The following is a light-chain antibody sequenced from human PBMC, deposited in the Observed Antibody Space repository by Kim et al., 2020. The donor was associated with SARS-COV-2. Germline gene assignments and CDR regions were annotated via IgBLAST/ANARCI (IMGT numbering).Light chain of an antibody. CDR2: DAS. J-gene: IGKJ1*01. CDR3: KHRKT. CDR1: QYITRG. Sequence: DIQMTQSPSTLSASVGDRVTITCRASQYITRGLAWYQQKPGKAPKLLIYDASTLDSGVPSRFRGSGSGTEFTLTISSLQPDDFASYYCKHRKTFGQGTKVDIK. V-gene: IGKV1-5*01.